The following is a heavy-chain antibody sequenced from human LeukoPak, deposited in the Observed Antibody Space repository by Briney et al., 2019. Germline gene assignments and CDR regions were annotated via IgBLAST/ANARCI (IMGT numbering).Heavy chain of an antibody. CDR1: GFSVSSNF. J-gene: IGHJ4*02. CDR2: IFSGGST. CDR3: ARVWGLAVAGGEIEY. D-gene: IGHD6-13*01. V-gene: IGHV3-53*01. Sequence: VGSLGLSCAASGFSVSSNFMTWVRQAPGKGLEWVSVIFSGGSTYYADSVKGRFTISRDNSKNTLYLQMNSLRAEDTAVYYCARVWGLAVAGGEIEYWGQGTLVTVSS.